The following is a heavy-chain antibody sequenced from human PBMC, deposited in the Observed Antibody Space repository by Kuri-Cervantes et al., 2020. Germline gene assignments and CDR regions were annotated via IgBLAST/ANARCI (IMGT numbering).Heavy chain of an antibody. J-gene: IGHJ6*04. V-gene: IGHV4-34*01. CDR3: ARVGYYGSGSFRRGDV. CDR2: INHSGST. CDR1: GFTFSDTW. D-gene: IGHD3-10*01. Sequence: ESLKISCVASGFTFSDTWMSWVSQAPGKGLEWVGEINHSGSTNYNPSLKSRVTISVDTSKNQFSLKLSSVTAADTAVYYCARVGYYGSGSFRRGDVWGKGTTVTVSS.